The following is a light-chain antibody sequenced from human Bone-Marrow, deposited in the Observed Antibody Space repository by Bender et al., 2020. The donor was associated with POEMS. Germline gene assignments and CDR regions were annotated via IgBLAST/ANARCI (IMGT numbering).Light chain of an antibody. CDR2: KDR. V-gene: IGLV3-25*03. J-gene: IGLJ2*01. CDR3: QSSDSSGPI. CDR1: VLPKQY. Sequence: YELTQSPSVSVSPGQTARITCSADVLPKQYAYWYRQKPGQAPVLLIFKDRERPSGIPARFSGSTSGTTVTLTISGGQAEDEADYYCQSSDSSGPIFGGGTRLTVL.